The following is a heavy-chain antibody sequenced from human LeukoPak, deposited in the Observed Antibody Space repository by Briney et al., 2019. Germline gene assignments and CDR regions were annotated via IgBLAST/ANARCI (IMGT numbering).Heavy chain of an antibody. J-gene: IGHJ4*02. CDR2: IYHSGST. CDR1: GGSISSGGYS. V-gene: IGHV4-30-2*01. D-gene: IGHD5-18*01. CDR3: ASTAIQRDY. Sequence: PSQTLSLTCAVSGGSISSGGYSWSWIRQPPGKGLEWIGYIYHSGSTCYNPSLKSRVTISVDRSKNQFSLKLSSVTAADTAMYYCASTAIQRDYWGQGTLVTVSS.